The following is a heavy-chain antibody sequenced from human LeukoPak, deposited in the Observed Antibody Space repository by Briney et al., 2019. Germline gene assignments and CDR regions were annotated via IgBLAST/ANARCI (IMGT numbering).Heavy chain of an antibody. CDR3: EGEEERGVKVADTAFDY. V-gene: IGHV1-69*04. D-gene: IGHD6-19*01. CDR2: IIPTLGIA. CDR1: GGTFSSYS. J-gene: IGHJ4*02. Sequence: ASVKLSCKASGGTFSSYSITWVRQAPGQGREWMGRIIPTLGIANYAQKSQGRDAITGEKSTSTAYIELSSLRSENTAVYSCEGEEERGVKVADTAFDYWGQGTLVTVSS.